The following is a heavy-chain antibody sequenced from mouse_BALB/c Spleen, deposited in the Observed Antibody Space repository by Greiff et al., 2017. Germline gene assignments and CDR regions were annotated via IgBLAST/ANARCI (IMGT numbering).Heavy chain of an antibody. CDR2: IRNKANGYTT. J-gene: IGHJ1*01. V-gene: IGHV7-3*02. CDR1: GFTFTDYY. Sequence: EVQGVESGGGLVQPGGSLRLSCATSGFTFTDYYMSWVRQPPGKALEWLGFIRNKANGYTTEYSASVKGRFTISRDNSQSILYLQMNTLRAEDSATYYCARDSSYWYFDVWGAGTTVTVSS. CDR3: ARDSSYWYFDV.